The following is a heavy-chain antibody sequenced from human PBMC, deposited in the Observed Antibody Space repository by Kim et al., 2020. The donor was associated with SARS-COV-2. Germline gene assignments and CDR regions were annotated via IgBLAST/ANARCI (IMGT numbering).Heavy chain of an antibody. J-gene: IGHJ4*02. CDR2: IYHSGST. CDR1: GGSISSSNW. CDR3: ARVGGRGYYYDSSGYFRAFDY. Sequence: SETLSLTCAVSGGSISSSNWWCWVRQPPGKGLEWIGEIYHSGSTNYNQSLKSRVTISVDKSKNKFSLKLSSVTAADTAVYYCARVGGRGYYYDSSGYFRAFDYWGQGTLVTVSS. D-gene: IGHD3-22*01. V-gene: IGHV4-4*02.